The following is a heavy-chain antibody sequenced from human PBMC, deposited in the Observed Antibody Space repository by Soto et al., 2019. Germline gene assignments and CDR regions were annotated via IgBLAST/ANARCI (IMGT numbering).Heavy chain of an antibody. CDR3: ARVTTVTSFGS. CDR1: GGSVSSGSHY. V-gene: IGHV4-61*01. Sequence: QVQLQESGPGLVKPSETLSLTCSVSGGSVSSGSHYWSWIRQPPGKGLEWIGYIYYSGSTNYNPSLKSRVIISVDPPTSQFSLNLSSVTAADTAVYYCARVTTVTSFGSWGQGTLVTVSS. J-gene: IGHJ4*02. CDR2: IYYSGST. D-gene: IGHD4-4*01.